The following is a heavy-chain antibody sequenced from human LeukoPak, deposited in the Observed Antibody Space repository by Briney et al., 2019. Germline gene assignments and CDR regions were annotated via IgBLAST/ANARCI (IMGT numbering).Heavy chain of an antibody. V-gene: IGHV3-15*01. Sequence: GRSLRLSCAASGFPFSNAWLSWVRQPPGKWLEWVGRSKSRTDGGKTDYAAPVQGRFSISRDDSENTLYLQMNGLNTEDTAVYYCSTVSPYYGSGTTSPDSWGQGTLVVVSS. CDR2: SKSRTDGGKT. J-gene: IGHJ4*02. CDR1: GFPFSNAW. CDR3: STVSPYYGSGTTSPDS. D-gene: IGHD3-10*01.